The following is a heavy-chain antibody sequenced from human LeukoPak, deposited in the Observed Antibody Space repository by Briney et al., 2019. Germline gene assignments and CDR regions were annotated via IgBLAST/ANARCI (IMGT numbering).Heavy chain of an antibody. J-gene: IGHJ5*02. D-gene: IGHD6-13*01. CDR1: GYTFTGYY. Sequence: ASVKVSCKASGYTFTGYYMHWVRQAPGQGLEWMGWINPNSGGINYAQKFQGRVTMTRDTSISTAYMELSRLRSDDTAVYYCARAEGSSWYENWFDPWGQGTLVTVSS. CDR3: ARAEGSSWYENWFDP. V-gene: IGHV1-2*02. CDR2: INPNSGGI.